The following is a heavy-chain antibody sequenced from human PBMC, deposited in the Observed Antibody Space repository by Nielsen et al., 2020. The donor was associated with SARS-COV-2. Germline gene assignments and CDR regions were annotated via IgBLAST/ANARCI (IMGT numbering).Heavy chain of an antibody. CDR2: IIPILGIA. CDR3: ARENDILTGYSTIYYYYGMDV. D-gene: IGHD3-9*01. CDR1: GGTFSSHA. V-gene: IGHV1-69*04. Sequence: SVKVSCKASGGTFSSHAISWVRQAPGQGLEWMGRIIPILGIANYAQKFQGRVTITADKSTSTAYMELSSLRSEDTAVYYCARENDILTGYSTIYYYYGMDVWGQGTTVTVSS. J-gene: IGHJ6*02.